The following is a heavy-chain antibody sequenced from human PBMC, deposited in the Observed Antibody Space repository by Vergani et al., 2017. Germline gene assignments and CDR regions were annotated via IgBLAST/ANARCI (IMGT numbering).Heavy chain of an antibody. CDR1: GGSISSSSYY. CDR2: IYYSGST. J-gene: IGHJ6*02. CDR3: AKIMWIQLWNRLVDV. V-gene: IGHV4-39*01. Sequence: QLQLQESGPGLVKPSETLSLTCTVSGGSISSSSYYWGWIRQPPGKGLEWIGSIYYSGSTYYNPSLKSRVTISVDTAKNQFSLKLSSVTAADTAVYYCAKIMWIQLWNRLVDVWGQGTTVTVSS. D-gene: IGHD5-18*01.